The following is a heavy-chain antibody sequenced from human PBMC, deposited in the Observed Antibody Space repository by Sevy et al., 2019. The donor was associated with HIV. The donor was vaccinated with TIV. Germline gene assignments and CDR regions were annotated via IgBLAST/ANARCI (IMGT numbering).Heavy chain of an antibody. CDR2: ISGSCGST. D-gene: IGHD3-16*01. J-gene: IGHJ4*02. CDR3: AKGRVMITFGGVTDFDY. Sequence: GGSLRLSCAASGFTFSNYAMSWFRQAPGKGLEWVSAISGSCGSTYYADSVKGRFTISRDNSKNTLYLQMNSLRAEDTAIYDCAKGRVMITFGGVTDFDYWGQRTLVTVSS. CDR1: GFTFSNYA. V-gene: IGHV3-23*01.